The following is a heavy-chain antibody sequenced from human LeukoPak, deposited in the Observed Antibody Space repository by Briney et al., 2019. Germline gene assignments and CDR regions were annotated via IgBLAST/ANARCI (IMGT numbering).Heavy chain of an antibody. J-gene: IGHJ4*02. D-gene: IGHD6-19*01. Sequence: SETLSLTCAVSGGSINSHYWGWIRHPPGKGLQLIGDIYYTGKNNYNPSLKSRVTISLDTSKDHLSLNLTSVVAADTAIYYCVRRDTGWNYFDYWGQGILVTVSS. V-gene: IGHV4-59*08. CDR3: VRRDTGWNYFDY. CDR2: IYYTGKN. CDR1: GGSINSHY.